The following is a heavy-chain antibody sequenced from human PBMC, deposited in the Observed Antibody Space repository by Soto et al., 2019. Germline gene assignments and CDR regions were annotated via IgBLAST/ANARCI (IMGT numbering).Heavy chain of an antibody. Sequence: EVQLLESGGGLVQPRGSLRLSCAASGFTFITYAMAWIRQAPGKGLEWLSAISGSGAGAYVADSVRGRFTISRDNCKNTLDLQMSGLRVEDTALYYCAKAFDASGYYYERAFDYWGQGTLVHVSS. CDR2: ISGSGAGA. CDR3: AKAFDASGYYYERAFDY. V-gene: IGHV3-23*01. CDR1: GFTFITYA. D-gene: IGHD3-22*01. J-gene: IGHJ4*02.